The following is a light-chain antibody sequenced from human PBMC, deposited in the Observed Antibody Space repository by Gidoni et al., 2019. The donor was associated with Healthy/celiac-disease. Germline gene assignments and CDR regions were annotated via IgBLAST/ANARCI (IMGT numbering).Light chain of an antibody. Sequence: DIQMTQSPSSLSASVGDRDTITCRASQGISNYLDCYHQKPGKVPKLLFYAASTLQSGVPSRFSGSVSGTDFTLTISSLQPEDVSTYYCQKYNSAPLTFGGXTKVGIK. J-gene: IGKJ4*01. CDR3: QKYNSAPLT. CDR1: QGISNY. V-gene: IGKV1-27*01. CDR2: AAS.